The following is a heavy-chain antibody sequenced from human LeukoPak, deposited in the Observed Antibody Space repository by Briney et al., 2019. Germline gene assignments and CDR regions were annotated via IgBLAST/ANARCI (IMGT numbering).Heavy chain of an antibody. CDR3: ARDKGSIAAAGPLYYYYYYSMDV. CDR1: GGSISSYY. Sequence: SETLSLTCTVSGGSISSYYWSWIRQPPGKGLEWIGYIYYSGSTNYNPALKSRVTISVDPSKNQFSLKLSSVTAADTAVYYCARDKGSIAAAGPLYYYYYYSMDVWGQGTTVTVSS. V-gene: IGHV4-59*01. D-gene: IGHD6-13*01. J-gene: IGHJ6*02. CDR2: IYYSGST.